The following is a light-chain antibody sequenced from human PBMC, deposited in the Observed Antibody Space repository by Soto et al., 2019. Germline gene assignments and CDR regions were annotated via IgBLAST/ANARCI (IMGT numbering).Light chain of an antibody. Sequence: DIVLTQSPDTLSLSPGERATLSCRASQSVSSNYLAWYQQKPGQAPRLLIYGASTRATGIPDRFSGSGSGTDFNLTISRLEPEDFAVYYCQQYGSSSYTFGQGTRLDIK. V-gene: IGKV3-20*01. CDR2: GAS. J-gene: IGKJ2*01. CDR1: QSVSSNY. CDR3: QQYGSSSYT.